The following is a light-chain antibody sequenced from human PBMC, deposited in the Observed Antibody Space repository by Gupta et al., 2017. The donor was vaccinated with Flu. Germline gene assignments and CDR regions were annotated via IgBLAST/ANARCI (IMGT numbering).Light chain of an antibody. V-gene: IGKV1-5*03. Sequence: DIQMTQSPSTLSASVGDRVTITCRASQSISSWLAWYQQKPGKAPKLLIYKASSVESGVPSRFSGSGSGTEFTLTISSLQPDDFATYYCQQENSRDDTFGHGTKVDIK. CDR3: QQENSRDDT. CDR1: QSISSW. J-gene: IGKJ3*01. CDR2: KAS.